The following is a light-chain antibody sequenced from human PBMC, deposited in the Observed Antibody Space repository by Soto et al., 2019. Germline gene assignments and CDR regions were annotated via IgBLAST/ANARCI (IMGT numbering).Light chain of an antibody. V-gene: IGKV1-5*03. J-gene: IGKJ1*01. CDR2: KAS. CDR1: QSISSW. CDR3: HQSGDTPPWT. Sequence: DIQMTQSPSTLSASVGDRVTITCRASQSISSWLAWYQQNPGKAPKLLXYKASTLKSGVPSRSSGSGSGTEFTLTISSLQHEDFATYYCHQSGDTPPWTFGKGTRVDIK.